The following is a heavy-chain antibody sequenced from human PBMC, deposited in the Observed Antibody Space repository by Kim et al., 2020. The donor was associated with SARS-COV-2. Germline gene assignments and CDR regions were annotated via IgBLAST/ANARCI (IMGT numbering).Heavy chain of an antibody. D-gene: IGHD3-10*01. V-gene: IGHV3-23*01. J-gene: IGHJ3*02. CDR1: GFTFSNYA. Sequence: GGSLRLSCAASGFTFSNYAMCWVRQAPGKGLEWVSYIRGGGAGTLYADSVNGRCTISRDNSRNTLSLQLNSLRAEDTAIYYCAKCHSGWGYDAFDIWGLGTMVTVSS. CDR3: AKCHSGWGYDAFDI. CDR2: IRGGGAGT.